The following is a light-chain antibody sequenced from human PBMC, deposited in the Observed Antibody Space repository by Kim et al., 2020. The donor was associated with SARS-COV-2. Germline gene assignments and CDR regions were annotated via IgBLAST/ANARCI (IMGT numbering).Light chain of an antibody. CDR2: AAS. J-gene: IGKJ2*01. V-gene: IGKV1-39*01. CDR1: QSISSK. CDR3: RQSYSTPPT. Sequence: ESVGDRGTITCRASQSISSKLNWYQQKPGKAPKLLIYAASSLQSGVPSRFSGSGSGTDFTLTISSPQPEDFATYYCRQSYSTPPTFGQGTKLEI.